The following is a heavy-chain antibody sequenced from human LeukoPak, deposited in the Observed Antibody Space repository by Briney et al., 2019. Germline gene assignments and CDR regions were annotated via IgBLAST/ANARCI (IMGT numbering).Heavy chain of an antibody. CDR3: AELGITMIGGV. D-gene: IGHD3-10*02. V-gene: IGHV3-23*01. CDR1: GFTFSSYG. Sequence: GRSLRLSCAASGFTFSSYGMHWVRQAPGKGLEWVSVISGSGGSTYYADSVKGRFTISRDNAKNSLYLQMNSLRAEDTAVYYCAELGITMIGGVWGKGTTVIISS. J-gene: IGHJ6*04. CDR2: ISGSGGST.